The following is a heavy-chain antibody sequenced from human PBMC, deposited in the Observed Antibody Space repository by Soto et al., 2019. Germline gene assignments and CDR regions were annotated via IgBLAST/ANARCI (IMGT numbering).Heavy chain of an antibody. V-gene: IGHV4-39*01. D-gene: IGHD2-2*02. J-gene: IGHJ3*02. CDR3: ARSVPAAIWDMAFDI. CDR2: IYYSGST. CDR1: GGSISSSSYY. Sequence: SDTLSLTCTVSGGSISSSSYYWGWIRQPPGKGLEWIGSIYYSGSTYYNPSLKSRVTISVDTSKNQFSLKLSSVTAADTAVYYCARSVPAAIWDMAFDIWGQGTMVTVSS.